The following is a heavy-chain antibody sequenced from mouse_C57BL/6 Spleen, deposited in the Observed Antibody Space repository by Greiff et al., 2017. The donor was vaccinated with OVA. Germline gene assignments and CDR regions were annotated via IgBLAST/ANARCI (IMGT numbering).Heavy chain of an antibody. CDR3: TRSHYDGSFDY. Sequence: VQLQQSGAELVRPGASVTLSCKASGYTFTDYEMHWVKQTPGHGLEWIGAIDPDTGGTAYNQKFKGKAILTADKSSSTAYMELRSLTSEDSAVYYCTRSHYDGSFDYWGQGTTLTVSS. V-gene: IGHV1-15*01. CDR2: IDPDTGGT. CDR1: GYTFTDYE. J-gene: IGHJ2*01. D-gene: IGHD2-3*01.